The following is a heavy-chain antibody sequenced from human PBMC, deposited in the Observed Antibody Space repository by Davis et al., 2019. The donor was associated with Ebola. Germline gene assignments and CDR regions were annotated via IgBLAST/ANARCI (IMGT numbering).Heavy chain of an antibody. D-gene: IGHD3-3*01. Sequence: GESLKISCTASVITFSSDAMTWVRQAPGKGLEWVSAISGSGGNTYYADSVKGRFTISRDNSKKTLYMQMNSLRAEDTAVYYCAKSGLSFGVVKYHYGMDVWGKGTTVTVSS. CDR3: AKSGLSFGVVKYHYGMDV. V-gene: IGHV3-23*01. CDR2: ISGSGGNT. J-gene: IGHJ6*04. CDR1: VITFSSDA.